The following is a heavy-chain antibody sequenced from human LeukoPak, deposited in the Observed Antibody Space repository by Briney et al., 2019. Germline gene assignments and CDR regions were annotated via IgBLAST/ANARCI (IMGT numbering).Heavy chain of an antibody. D-gene: IGHD2-8*01. CDR3: VKDSALNGFDI. CDR2: ISYNGGST. V-gene: IGHV3-64D*06. CDR1: GFTFRTFG. J-gene: IGHJ3*02. Sequence: GGSLRLSCSASGFTFRTFGMHWVRQAPGKGLDYVSAISYNGGSTYYADSVRDRFTISRDNSKNTLYLQMSSLRAEDTVLYYCVKDSALNGFDIWGQGTMVTVSS.